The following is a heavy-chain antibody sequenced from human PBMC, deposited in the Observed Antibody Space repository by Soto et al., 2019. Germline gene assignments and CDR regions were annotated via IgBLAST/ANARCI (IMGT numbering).Heavy chain of an antibody. J-gene: IGHJ3*02. V-gene: IGHV1-69*06. CDR2: IMPIFGRQ. D-gene: IGHD1-26*01. CDR1: GATFTNFT. CDR3: ARLIVGATTNAFDI. Sequence: SVKASSKVPGATFTNFTFNSLHLSPGQGHEWMGGIMPIFGRQDYAQKFRGRVTITADKSTSTAYMELSSLRSEDKVVYYCARLIVGATTNAFDICGQGTMVTVSS.